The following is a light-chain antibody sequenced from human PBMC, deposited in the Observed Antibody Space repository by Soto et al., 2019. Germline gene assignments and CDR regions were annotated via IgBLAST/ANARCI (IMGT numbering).Light chain of an antibody. CDR1: EAINNNF. CDR2: GAS. CDR3: QQYHLSPLT. V-gene: IGKV3-20*01. Sequence: EIVLTQSPGALSVAPGETLSLSCRASEAINNNFVAWYQQRPGQVPRLLMYGASIRVSGVPDRISGRGSGTGFILNIARVEPEDSAAYFCQQYHLSPLTFGGGTQV. J-gene: IGKJ4*01.